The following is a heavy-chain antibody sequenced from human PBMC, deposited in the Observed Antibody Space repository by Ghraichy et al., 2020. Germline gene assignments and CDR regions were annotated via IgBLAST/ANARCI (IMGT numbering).Heavy chain of an antibody. CDR2: ISSNGGSI. J-gene: IGHJ6*02. V-gene: IGHV3-64D*06. CDR3: VKDQAYYGSGSYYNGPKNYYGMDV. Sequence: GGSLRLSCSASGFTFSSYAMHWVRQAPGKGLEYVSAISSNGGSIYYADSVKGRFTISRDNSKNTLYLQMSSLRAEDTAVYYCVKDQAYYGSGSYYNGPKNYYGMDVWGQGTTVTVSS. D-gene: IGHD3-10*01. CDR1: GFTFSSYA.